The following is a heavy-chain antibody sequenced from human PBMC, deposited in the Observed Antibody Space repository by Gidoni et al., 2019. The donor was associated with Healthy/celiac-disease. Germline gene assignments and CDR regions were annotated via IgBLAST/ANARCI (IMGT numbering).Heavy chain of an antibody. D-gene: IGHD3-3*01. J-gene: IGHJ5*02. V-gene: IGHV4-34*01. Sequence: GKGLEWIGEINHSGSTNYNPSLKSRVTISVDTSKNQFSLKLSSVTAADTAVYYCARGHVLRFLEWLLDPWGQGTLVTVSS. CDR3: ARGHVLRFLEWLLDP. CDR2: INHSGST.